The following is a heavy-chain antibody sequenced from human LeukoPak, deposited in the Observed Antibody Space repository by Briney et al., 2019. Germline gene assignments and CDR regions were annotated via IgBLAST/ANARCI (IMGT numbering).Heavy chain of an antibody. Sequence: ASVKVSCKASGGTFSSYAINWVRQAPGQGLEWMGGIIPIFGTANYAQKFQGRVTITADESTSTAYMELSSLRSEDTAVYYCARKLGHCSSTSCYGVNWFDPWGQGTLVTVSS. J-gene: IGHJ5*02. D-gene: IGHD2-2*03. CDR3: ARKLGHCSSTSCYGVNWFDP. V-gene: IGHV1-69*01. CDR1: GGTFSSYA. CDR2: IIPIFGTA.